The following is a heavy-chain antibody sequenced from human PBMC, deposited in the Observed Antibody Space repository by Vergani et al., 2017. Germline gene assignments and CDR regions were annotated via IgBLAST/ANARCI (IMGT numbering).Heavy chain of an antibody. Sequence: QVQLQESGPGLVKPSETLSLTCTVSGGSISSYYWSWIRQPPGKGLEWIGYIHYSGKTNYNPSLKSRVTISVDTSKNQFSLKLTSVTAADTAFYYSARHGYYDDAFDIWGHGTMVPVSS. D-gene: IGHD3-22*01. J-gene: IGHJ3*02. CDR3: ARHGYYDDAFDI. CDR2: IHYSGKT. CDR1: GGSISSYY. V-gene: IGHV4-59*08.